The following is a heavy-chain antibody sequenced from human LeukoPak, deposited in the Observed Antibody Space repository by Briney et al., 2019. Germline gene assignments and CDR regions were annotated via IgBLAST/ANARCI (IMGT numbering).Heavy chain of an antibody. V-gene: IGHV4-59*01. CDR2: IYYSGST. D-gene: IGHD3-16*02. CDR3: ARDPYDYVWGSYRYPLDY. J-gene: IGHJ4*02. CDR1: GGSISSYY. Sequence: SETLSLTCTVSGGSISSYYWSWIRQPPGKGLEWIGYIYYSGSTNYNPSLKSRVTISVDTSKNQFSLKLSSVTAADTAVYYCARDPYDYVWGSYRYPLDYWGQGTLVTVSS.